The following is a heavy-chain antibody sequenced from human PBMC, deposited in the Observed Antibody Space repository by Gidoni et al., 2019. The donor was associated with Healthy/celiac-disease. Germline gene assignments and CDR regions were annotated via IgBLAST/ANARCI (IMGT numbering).Heavy chain of an antibody. Sequence: EVQLVESGGGLIQPGGSLRLSCAASGFTVSRNYMSWVRQAPGKGREWVSVIYSGGSTYYADSVKGRFTISRDNSKNTLYLQMNSLRAEDTAVYYCARGIRFLEWSFFDYWGQGTLVTVSS. CDR1: GFTVSRNY. CDR3: ARGIRFLEWSFFDY. CDR2: IYSGGST. D-gene: IGHD3-3*01. V-gene: IGHV3-53*01. J-gene: IGHJ4*02.